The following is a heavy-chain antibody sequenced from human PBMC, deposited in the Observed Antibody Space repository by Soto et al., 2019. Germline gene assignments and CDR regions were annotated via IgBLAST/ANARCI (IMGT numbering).Heavy chain of an antibody. CDR2: VYYSGGT. CDR3: ARDMLAGFTHYCDP. Sequence: AETLSLTCDVSGFTIDNSHSFWGWDRQPPGRGLEFLGSVYYSGGTYYNPSLKCRVTVSVDTSKNQLSLKLTSMTAADTAYYYCARDMLAGFTHYCDPRGQRTLVNGS. CDR1: GFTIDNSHSF. J-gene: IGHJ5*02. D-gene: IGHD3-16*01. V-gene: IGHV4-39*07.